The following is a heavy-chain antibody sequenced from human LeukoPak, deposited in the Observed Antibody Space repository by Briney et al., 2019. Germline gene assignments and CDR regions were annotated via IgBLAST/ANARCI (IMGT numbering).Heavy chain of an antibody. CDR1: GYTFTSYD. V-gene: IGHV1-8*01. D-gene: IGHD3-10*01. CDR3: ARVVVRGVNWFDP. J-gene: IGHJ5*02. CDR2: MNPNSGNT. Sequence: GASVKVSCKASGYTFTSYDINWVRQATGQGLEWMGWMNPNSGNTGYAQKFQGRVTMTRNTSISTAYMELSSLRFEDTAVYYCARVVVRGVNWFDPWGQGTLVTVSS.